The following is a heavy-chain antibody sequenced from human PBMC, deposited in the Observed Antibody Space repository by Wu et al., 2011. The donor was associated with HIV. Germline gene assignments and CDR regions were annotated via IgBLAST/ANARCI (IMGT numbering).Heavy chain of an antibody. Sequence: SGAEVKKPGESLKISCKASGYSFANYWIGWVRQMPGKGLEWMGIISPGDSDTRYSPSFQGQVTISADKSISTAYLQWSSLKASDTAMYYCARHYFDSSGHFDYWGQGTLVTVSS. CDR1: GYSFANYW. CDR3: ARHYFDSSGHFDY. V-gene: IGHV5-51*01. J-gene: IGHJ4*02. D-gene: IGHD3-22*01. CDR2: ISPGDSDT.